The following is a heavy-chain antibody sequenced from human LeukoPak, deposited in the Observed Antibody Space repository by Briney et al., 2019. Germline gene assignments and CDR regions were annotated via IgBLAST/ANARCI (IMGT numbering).Heavy chain of an antibody. J-gene: IGHJ4*02. CDR1: GFTFSSYA. CDR2: ISYDGSNN. D-gene: IGHD4-17*01. V-gene: IGHV3-30*04. CDR3: AKAGYGDYGGVDY. Sequence: GGSLRLSCAASGFTFSSYAMHWVRQAPGKGLEWVAVISYDGSNNYYADSVKGRFTISRDNSKNTLSLQMNSLRAEDTAVYYCAKAGYGDYGGVDYWGQGTLVTVSS.